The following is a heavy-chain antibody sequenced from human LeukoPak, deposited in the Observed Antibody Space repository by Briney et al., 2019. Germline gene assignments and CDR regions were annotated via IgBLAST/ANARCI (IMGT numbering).Heavy chain of an antibody. V-gene: IGHV4-59*08. D-gene: IGHD3-3*01. J-gene: IGHJ5*02. CDR2: IYYSGST. CDR1: GGSMINYY. CDR3: ARLFGVASFGP. Sequence: SETLSLTCTVSGGSMINYYWGWIRQPPGKGLEWIAYIYYSGSTNYNSSLKSRVTISVDTSKNQFSLKLASMTAADTAVYYCARLFGVASFGPWGQGTLVTVSS.